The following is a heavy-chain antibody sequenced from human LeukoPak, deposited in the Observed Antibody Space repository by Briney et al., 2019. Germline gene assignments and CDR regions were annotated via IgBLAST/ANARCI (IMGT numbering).Heavy chain of an antibody. CDR1: GFTFSNYD. J-gene: IGHJ4*02. V-gene: IGHV3-48*03. CDR3: ARGGFRLALDY. D-gene: IGHD3-10*01. Sequence: RGSLRLSCAASGFTFSNYDMNWVRQAPGKGLEWVSYISSSGSTKYYADSVKGRFTISRDNAENSLYLQMNSLRAEDTAVYYCARGGFRLALDYWGQGTLVTVSS. CDR2: ISSSGSTK.